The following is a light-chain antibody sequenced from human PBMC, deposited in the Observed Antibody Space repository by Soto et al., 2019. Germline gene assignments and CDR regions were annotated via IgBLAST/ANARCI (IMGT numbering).Light chain of an antibody. Sequence: DVVMTQTPLCLSVAPGXPAXISCXSXXXXLXITGETFLFWYLQKPGQSPQLLIYLGSDRASGVPDRFSGSGSGTDFTLKISRVEAEDVGVYYCMQSLQTPWTFGQGTKVDIK. V-gene: IGKV2-28*01. J-gene: IGKJ1*01. CDR3: MQSLQTPWT. CDR1: XXXLXITGETF. CDR2: LGS.